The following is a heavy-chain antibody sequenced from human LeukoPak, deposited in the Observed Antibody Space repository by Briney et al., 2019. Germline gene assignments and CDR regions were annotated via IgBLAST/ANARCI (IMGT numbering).Heavy chain of an antibody. D-gene: IGHD2-2*01. CDR3: ARDLVVVPAAMHETGTKGWFDP. CDR2: IIPIFGTA. CDR1: VGTFSSYA. Sequence: SVSVSCKASVGTFSSYAISWVRQAPGQGLEWMGRIIPIFGTANYAQKFQGRVTITADKSTSTAYMELSSLTSEDTAVYYCARDLVVVPAAMHETGTKGWFDPWGQGTLVTVSS. J-gene: IGHJ5*02. V-gene: IGHV1-69*06.